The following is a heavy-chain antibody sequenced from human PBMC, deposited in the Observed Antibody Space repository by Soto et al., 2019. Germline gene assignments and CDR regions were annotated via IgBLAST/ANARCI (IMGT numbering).Heavy chain of an antibody. J-gene: IGHJ4*02. Sequence: SETLSLTCTVSGGSISSYYWSWIRQPPGKGLEWIGYIYYSGSTNYNPSLKSRVTISVDTSKNQFSLKLSSVTAADTAVYYCARWTTGLEAIDYWGQGTLVTVSS. CDR2: IYYSGST. D-gene: IGHD4-17*01. V-gene: IGHV4-59*01. CDR1: GGSISSYY. CDR3: ARWTTGLEAIDY.